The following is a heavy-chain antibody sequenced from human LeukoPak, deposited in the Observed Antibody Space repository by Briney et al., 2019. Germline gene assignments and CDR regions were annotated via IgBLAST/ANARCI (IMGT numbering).Heavy chain of an antibody. D-gene: IGHD2-2*01. J-gene: IGHJ4*02. CDR2: INPNSGGT. Sequence: ASVKVSCKVSGYTLTELSMHWVRQAPGQGLEWMGWINPNSGGTNYAQKFQGRVTVTRDTSISTAYMELSRLRSDDTAVYYCARDLVCSSTSCYGSDYWGQGTLVTVSS. CDR3: ARDLVCSSTSCYGSDY. V-gene: IGHV1-2*02. CDR1: GYTLTELS.